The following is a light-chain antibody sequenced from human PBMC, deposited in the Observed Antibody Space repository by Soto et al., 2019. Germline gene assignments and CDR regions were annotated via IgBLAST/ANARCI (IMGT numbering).Light chain of an antibody. CDR3: AAWDDSLSRYV. Sequence: QSVLTQPPSASGTPGQRVTISCSGSTSNIGSNTVNWYQQLPGTAPKLLIYSNNQRPSGVPDRFSGSKSGTSASLAISGLQSEDEADYYCAAWDDSLSRYVFGTGSKVTGL. CDR1: TSNIGSNT. CDR2: SNN. V-gene: IGLV1-44*01. J-gene: IGLJ1*01.